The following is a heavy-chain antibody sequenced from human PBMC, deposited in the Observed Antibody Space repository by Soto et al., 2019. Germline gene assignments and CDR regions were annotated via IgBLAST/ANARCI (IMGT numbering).Heavy chain of an antibody. CDR1: GGSFSGYY. J-gene: IGHJ5*02. Sequence: TSETLSLTCAVYGGSFSGYYWSWIRQPPGKGLEWIGEINHSGSTNYNPSLKSRVTISVDTSKNQFSPKLSSVTAADTAVYYCARITMVWGVITWFDPWGQGTLVTVSS. CDR3: ARITMVWGVITWFDP. D-gene: IGHD3-10*01. CDR2: INHSGST. V-gene: IGHV4-34*01.